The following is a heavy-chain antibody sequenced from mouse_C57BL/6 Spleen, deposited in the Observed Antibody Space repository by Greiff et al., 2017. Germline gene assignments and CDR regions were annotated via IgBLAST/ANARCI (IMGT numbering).Heavy chain of an antibody. Sequence: VKVVESGPELVKPGASVKISCKASGYAFSSSWMNWVKQRPGKGLEWIGRIYPGDGDTNYNGKFKGKATLTADKSSSTAYMQLSSLTSEDSAVYFCARGGLRAYYAMDYWGQGTSVTVSS. CDR2: IYPGDGDT. V-gene: IGHV1-82*01. D-gene: IGHD2-4*01. CDR1: GYAFSSSW. CDR3: ARGGLRAYYAMDY. J-gene: IGHJ4*01.